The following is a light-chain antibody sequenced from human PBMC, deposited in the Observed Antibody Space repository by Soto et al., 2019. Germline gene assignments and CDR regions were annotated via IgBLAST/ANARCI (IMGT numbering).Light chain of an antibody. CDR2: GAS. J-gene: IGKJ4*01. V-gene: IGKV3-20*01. CDR1: QTVPNNY. Sequence: PGDGVSLSCRASQTVPNNYLAWYQQKPDQAPRLLIFGASNRATGIPDRFGGSGSGTDFTLSISRLEPEDFAVYYCQQYGASPLTFSGGARLEVK. CDR3: QQYGASPLT.